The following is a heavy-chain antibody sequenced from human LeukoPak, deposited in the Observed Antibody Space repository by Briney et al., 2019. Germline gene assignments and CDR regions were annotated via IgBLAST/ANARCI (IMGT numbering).Heavy chain of an antibody. CDR2: IYYSGST. V-gene: IGHV4-31*03. CDR3: ARDRVVPAAMALNGYYYYGMDV. CDR1: GGXISSGGYY. Sequence: SETLSLTCTVSGGXISSGGYYWSWIRQHPGKGLEWIGYIYYSGSTYYNPSLKSRVTISVDTSKNQFSLKLSSVTAADTAVYYCARDRVVPAAMALNGYYYYGMDVWGQGTTVTVSS. J-gene: IGHJ6*02. D-gene: IGHD2-2*01.